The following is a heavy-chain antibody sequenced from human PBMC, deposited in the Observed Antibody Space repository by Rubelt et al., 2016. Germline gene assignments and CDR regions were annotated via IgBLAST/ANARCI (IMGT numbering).Heavy chain of an antibody. Sequence: DGSNKYYADSVKGRFTISRDNSKNTLYLQMNSLRAEDTAVYYCAKPLPSSTSCYLFPRCSYGMDVWGQGTTVTVSS. J-gene: IGHJ6*02. CDR3: AKPLPSSTSCYLFPRCSYGMDV. D-gene: IGHD2-2*01. V-gene: IGHV3-33*06. CDR2: DGSNK.